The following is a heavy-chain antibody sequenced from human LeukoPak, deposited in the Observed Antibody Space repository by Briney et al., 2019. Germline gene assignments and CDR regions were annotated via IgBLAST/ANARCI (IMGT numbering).Heavy chain of an antibody. V-gene: IGHV4-39*01. CDR3: ARRAIPAAGTFDP. D-gene: IGHD6-13*01. CDR1: GGSISTPDYY. Sequence: SETLSLTCSVSGGSISTPDYYWTWIRQPPGKGLEWIGRISYTGSTYYNPSLRSRVTMSVDTSKNQFSLELGSLTAADTAVYYCARRAIPAAGTFDPWGQGTLVTVSS. J-gene: IGHJ5*02. CDR2: ISYTGST.